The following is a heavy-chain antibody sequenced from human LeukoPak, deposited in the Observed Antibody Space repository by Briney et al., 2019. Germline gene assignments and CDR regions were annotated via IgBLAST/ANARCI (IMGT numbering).Heavy chain of an antibody. D-gene: IGHD3-3*01. CDR2: ISSSGRTI. Sequence: GGSLRLSCAASGFTFSSYEMNWVRQAPGKGLEWVSYISSSGRTIYYADSVKGRFTISRDNAKTSLYLQMNRLSAEDAAVYYCAGSITIFGVVTTDWFDLWGQGTLVTVSS. CDR1: GFTFSSYE. J-gene: IGHJ5*02. V-gene: IGHV3-48*03. CDR3: AGSITIFGVVTTDWFDL.